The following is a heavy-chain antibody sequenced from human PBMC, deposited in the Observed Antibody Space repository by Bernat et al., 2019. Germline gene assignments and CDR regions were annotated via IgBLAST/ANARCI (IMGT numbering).Heavy chain of an antibody. D-gene: IGHD6-13*01. Sequence: EVQLVESGGGLVKPGGSLRLSCAASGFTFSNAWMNWVRQAPGKGLEWVGRIKSKTDGGTTDYAAPVKGRFTIPRDDSKNTLYLQMNSLKTEDTAVYYCTTDGSSSWYGGAFDYWDQGTLVTVSS. CDR3: TTDGSSSWYGGAFDY. J-gene: IGHJ4*02. CDR2: IKSKTDGGTT. V-gene: IGHV3-15*07. CDR1: GFTFSNAW.